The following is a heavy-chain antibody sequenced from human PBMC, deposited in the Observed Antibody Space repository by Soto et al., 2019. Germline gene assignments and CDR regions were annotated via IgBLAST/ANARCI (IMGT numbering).Heavy chain of an antibody. J-gene: IGHJ6*02. D-gene: IGHD6-19*01. CDR2: FSGSGGST. Sequence: GGSMRLSCAPFEFTFGGHAMSWVRKPQGKGLEWVSAFSGSGGSTYYADSVKGRFTISRDDSKNTLYLQMNSLRAEDTAVYYCAKDGDTTTATGYSSGWYLGYYYGMDVWGQGTTVTVSS. CDR1: EFTFGGHA. CDR3: AKDGDTTTATGYSSGWYLGYYYGMDV. V-gene: IGHV3-23*01.